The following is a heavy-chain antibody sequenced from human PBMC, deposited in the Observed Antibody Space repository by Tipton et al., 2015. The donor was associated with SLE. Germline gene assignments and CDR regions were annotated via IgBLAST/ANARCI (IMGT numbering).Heavy chain of an antibody. CDR2: ITGIIGTI. J-gene: IGHJ5*02. V-gene: IGHV1-69*01. CDR3: ARSVWAGHCTSTSCHPNWFDP. CDR1: GDTFSRHP. Sequence: QLVQSGPEVKEPGSSVRASCELSGDTFSRHPISWVRQAPGQGLEWMGGITGIIGTIKYAQKFQDRVTITADESTSTTYMELSSLTFEDTAVYYCARSVWAGHCTSTSCHPNWFDPWGQGTLVTVSS. D-gene: IGHD2-2*01.